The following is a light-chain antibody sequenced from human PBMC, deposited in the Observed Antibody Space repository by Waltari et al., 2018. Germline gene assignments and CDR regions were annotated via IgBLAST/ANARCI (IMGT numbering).Light chain of an antibody. J-gene: IGLJ3*02. CDR1: RSNIGSNT. CDR2: TNN. Sequence: QSVLTQPPSVSGTPGQRVSISCSGSRSNIGSNTVNWYRQLPGTAPKPIISTNNRRPSGVPDRVSGSKSGTSASLAISGLQPEDEADYYCATWDDSLTGVVFGGGTKLTV. CDR3: ATWDDSLTGVV. V-gene: IGLV1-44*01.